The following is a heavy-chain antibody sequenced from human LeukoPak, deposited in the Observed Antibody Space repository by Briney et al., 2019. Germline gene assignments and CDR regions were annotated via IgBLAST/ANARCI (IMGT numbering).Heavy chain of an antibody. Sequence: GGSLRLSCAASGFTFSSYAMSWVRQAPGKGLEWVSAISGSGGSTYYADSVKGRFTISRDNSKNTLYLQMNSLRAEDTAVYYCAKWVDYTDSNYGDYWGQGTLVTVSS. D-gene: IGHD4-11*01. CDR3: AKWVDYTDSNYGDY. J-gene: IGHJ4*02. V-gene: IGHV3-23*01. CDR2: ISGSGGST. CDR1: GFTFSSYA.